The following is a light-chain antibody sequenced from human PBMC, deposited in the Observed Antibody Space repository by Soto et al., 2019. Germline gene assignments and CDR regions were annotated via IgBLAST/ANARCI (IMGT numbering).Light chain of an antibody. V-gene: IGLV2-8*01. Sequence: QSVLTQPPSASGSPGQSVTISCTGTSSDVGKYDYVSWFQHHPGKAPKLIIYEVSKRPSGVPDRFSGSKSGSTASLTVSGLQTEDEADYYCTSHAGSNNYVFGTGTKVTVL. CDR3: TSHAGSNNYV. J-gene: IGLJ1*01. CDR2: EVS. CDR1: SSDVGKYDY.